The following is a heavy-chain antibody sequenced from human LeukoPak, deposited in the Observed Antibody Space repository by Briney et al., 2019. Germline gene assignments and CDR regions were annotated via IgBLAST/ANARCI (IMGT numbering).Heavy chain of an antibody. Sequence: PSETLSLTCSVSGVSISTSNYFWGWIRQPPGKGLEWIGSIFYSGNTYYNPSLKSRVTISVDTSKNQFSLKLSSVTAADTAVYCSVSSLGHRVPAPYYFDYWGQGTLVTVSS. CDR3: VSSLGHRVPAPYYFDY. J-gene: IGHJ4*02. CDR2: IFYSGNT. D-gene: IGHD3-3*02. CDR1: GVSISTSNYF. V-gene: IGHV4-39*01.